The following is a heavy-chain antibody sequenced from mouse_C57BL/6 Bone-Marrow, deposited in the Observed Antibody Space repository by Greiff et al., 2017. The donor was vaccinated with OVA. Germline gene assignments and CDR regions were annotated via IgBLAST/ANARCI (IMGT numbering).Heavy chain of an antibody. CDR1: GYTFTSYW. J-gene: IGHJ2*01. V-gene: IGHV1-69*01. CDR3: ARGGLLLTTVALDY. D-gene: IGHD1-1*01. Sequence: QVQLQQPGAELVMPGASVKLSCKASGYTFTSYWMHWVKQRPGQGLEWIGEIDPSDSYTNYNQNFKGKSTLTVDNSSSTYFMQLSSRASEDSAVYYCARGGLLLTTVALDYWGQGTTRTVSS. CDR2: IDPSDSYT.